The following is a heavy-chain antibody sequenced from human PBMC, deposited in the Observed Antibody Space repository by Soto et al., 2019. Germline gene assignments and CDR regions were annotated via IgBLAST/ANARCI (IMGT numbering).Heavy chain of an antibody. CDR3: ASSMYSSGWYPFDY. J-gene: IGHJ4*02. CDR1: GGICGDYA. Sequence: GGSLRLCWAAAGGICGDYARHWVRQAPGKGLEYVSAIGSNGGSTYYANSVKGRFIISRDNSKNTLYLQMGSLRAEDLAVYYCASSMYSSGWYPFDYWGQGTLVTVSS. D-gene: IGHD6-19*01. V-gene: IGHV3-64*01. CDR2: IGSNGGST.